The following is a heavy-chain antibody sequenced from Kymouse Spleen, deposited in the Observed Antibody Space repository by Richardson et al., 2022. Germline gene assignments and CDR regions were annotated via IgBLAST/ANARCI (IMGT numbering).Heavy chain of an antibody. J-gene: IGHJ6*02. V-gene: IGHV3-33*01. Sequence: QVQLVESGGGVVQPGRSLRLSCAASGFTFSSYGMHWVRQAPGKGLEWVAVIWYDGSNKYYADSVKGRFTISRDNSKNTLYLQMNSLRAEDTAVYYCARDPDIVLMVYARDYYYYGMDVWGQGTTVTVSS. CDR2: IWYDGSNK. CDR3: ARDPDIVLMVYARDYYYYGMDV. D-gene: IGHD2-8*01. CDR1: GFTFSSYG.